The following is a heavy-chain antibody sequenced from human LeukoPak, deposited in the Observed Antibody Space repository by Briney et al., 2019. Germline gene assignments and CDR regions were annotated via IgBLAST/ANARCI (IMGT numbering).Heavy chain of an antibody. CDR2: IWPDGSNK. D-gene: IGHD2-2*01. CDR1: GFTFNSYG. Sequence: GVSLRLSCAASGFTFNSYGMFWVRQAPGKGLEWVAFIWPDGSNKLYGDSVKGRFTISRDNSKNTVYLQMNSLRAEDTAVYYCARDYCRTTSCLESWGQGTLVTVSS. CDR3: ARDYCRTTSCLES. V-gene: IGHV3-33*01. J-gene: IGHJ4*02.